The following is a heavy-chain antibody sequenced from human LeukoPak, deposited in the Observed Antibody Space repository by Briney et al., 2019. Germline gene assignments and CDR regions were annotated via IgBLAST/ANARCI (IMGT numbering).Heavy chain of an antibody. CDR1: GFTFSSYA. J-gene: IGHJ5*02. Sequence: GGSLRLSCAASGFTFSSYAMSWVRQAPGKGLEWVSAISGSGGSTYYADSVKGRFTISRDNSKNTLYLQMNSLRAEDTAVYYCGKDICWIAAADNNWFDPWGQGTLVTVSS. CDR2: ISGSGGST. D-gene: IGHD6-13*01. CDR3: GKDICWIAAADNNWFDP. V-gene: IGHV3-23*01.